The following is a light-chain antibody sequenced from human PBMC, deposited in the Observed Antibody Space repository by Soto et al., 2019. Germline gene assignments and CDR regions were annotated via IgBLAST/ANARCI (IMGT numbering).Light chain of an antibody. Sequence: QSALTQPPSASGSPGQSVTISCTGSTSDVGAYDYVSWYHQHPGKAPKLMVYAVTKRPSGVPDRFSGSKSGNTASLAVSGLQADDEANDYCSSYVGNNNLVFGGGTKLTVL. CDR2: AVT. J-gene: IGLJ2*01. CDR1: TSDVGAYDY. CDR3: SSYVGNNNLV. V-gene: IGLV2-8*01.